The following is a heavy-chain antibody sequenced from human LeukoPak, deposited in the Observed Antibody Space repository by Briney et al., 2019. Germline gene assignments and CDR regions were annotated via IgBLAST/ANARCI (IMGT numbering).Heavy chain of an antibody. Sequence: SETLSLTCTVSGYSISSGYYWGWIRQPPGQGLEWIGSIYHSGSTYYNPSLKSRVTISVDTSKNQFSLKLSSVTAADTAVYYCARVKQQPDYWGQGTLVTVSS. CDR3: ARVKQQPDY. V-gene: IGHV4-38-2*02. J-gene: IGHJ4*02. CDR2: IYHSGST. CDR1: GYSISSGYY. D-gene: IGHD6-13*01.